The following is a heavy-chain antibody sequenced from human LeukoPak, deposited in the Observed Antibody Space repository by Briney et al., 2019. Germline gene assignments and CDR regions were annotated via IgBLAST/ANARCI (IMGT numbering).Heavy chain of an antibody. CDR1: GVSITSHF. J-gene: IGHJ5*02. V-gene: IGHV4-59*11. D-gene: IGHD4-17*01. CDR3: ARVERYNGDYGWFDP. CDR2: VHYTGST. Sequence: SETLSLTCTVSGVSITSHFWSWIRQPPGKGLEWIAYVHYTGSTNYNPSLKSRVTISMDASKNQFSLRLRSVTAADTATDYCARVERYNGDYGWFDPWGQGNLVTVSS.